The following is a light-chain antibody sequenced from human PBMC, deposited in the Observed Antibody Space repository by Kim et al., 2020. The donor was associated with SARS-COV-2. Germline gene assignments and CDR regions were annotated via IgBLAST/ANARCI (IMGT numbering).Light chain of an antibody. CDR3: QQYNNWST. CDR2: GAS. V-gene: IGKV3D-15*01. CDR1: QSVYSS. J-gene: IGKJ1*01. Sequence: SVFPGERAALSCRASQSVYSSLAWYQQKPGHAPRLLIYGASTRSTDIPARFSGSGSGTEFTLTISSLQSEDFAVYYCQQYNNWSTFGQGTKVDIK.